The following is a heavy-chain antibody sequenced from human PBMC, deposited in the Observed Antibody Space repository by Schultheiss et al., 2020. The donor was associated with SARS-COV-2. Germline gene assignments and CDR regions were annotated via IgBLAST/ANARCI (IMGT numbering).Heavy chain of an antibody. CDR3: AHRLGEYDFWSGYQTGYFDY. CDR2: IDWDDDK. D-gene: IGHD3-3*01. CDR1: GFSLSTSGMR. V-gene: IGHV2-5*08. J-gene: IGHJ4*02. Sequence: SGPTLVKPTQTLTLTCTFSGFSLSTSGMRVSWIRQPPGKALEWLARIDWDDDKRYSPSLKSRLTITKDTSKNQVVLTMTNMDPVDTATYYCAHRLGEYDFWSGYQTGYFDYWGQGTLVTVSS.